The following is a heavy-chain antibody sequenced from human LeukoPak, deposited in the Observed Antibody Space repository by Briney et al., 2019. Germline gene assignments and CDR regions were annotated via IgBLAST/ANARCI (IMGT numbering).Heavy chain of an antibody. V-gene: IGHV4-31*03. D-gene: IGHD3-9*01. CDR3: ARVVTGYDILTGYYTGGFDY. CDR1: GGSISSGGYY. J-gene: IGHJ4*02. Sequence: PSETLSLTCTVSGGSISSGGYYWSWIRQHPGKGLEWIGYTYYSGSTYYNPSLKSRVTISVDTSKNQFSLKLSSVTAADTAVYYCARVVTGYDILTGYYTGGFDYWGQGTLVTVSS. CDR2: TYYSGST.